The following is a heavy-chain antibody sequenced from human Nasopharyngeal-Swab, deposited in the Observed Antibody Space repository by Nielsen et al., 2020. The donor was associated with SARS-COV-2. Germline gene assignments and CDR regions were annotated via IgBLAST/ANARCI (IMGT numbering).Heavy chain of an antibody. V-gene: IGHV3-21*01. Sequence: GGSLRLSCAASGFTFSSYSMNWVRQAPGKGLEWVSSISSSSNYIYYADSVKGRFTISRDNAKNSLYLQMNSLRAEDTAVYYCARGIYYYYYYMDVWGKGTTVTVSS. CDR3: ARGIYYYYYYMDV. CDR1: GFTFSSYS. J-gene: IGHJ6*03. CDR2: ISSSSNYI.